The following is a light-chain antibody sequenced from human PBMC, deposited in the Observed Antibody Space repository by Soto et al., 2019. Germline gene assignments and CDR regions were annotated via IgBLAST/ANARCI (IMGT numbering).Light chain of an antibody. CDR2: YSS. Sequence: EIVLTQSPGTLSLSQVERATLSFRASQSVTSNYLAWYQQRPGQAPRLLIHYSSTRASDIPARFSGSGSGTNFTLAISSLQSEDFAVYYCQQYAYWPETFGQGTKVDI. J-gene: IGKJ1*01. CDR1: QSVTSNY. V-gene: IGKV3D-7*01. CDR3: QQYAYWPET.